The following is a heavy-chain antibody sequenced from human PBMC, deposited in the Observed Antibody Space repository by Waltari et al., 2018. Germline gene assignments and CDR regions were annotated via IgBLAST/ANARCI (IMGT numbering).Heavy chain of an antibody. CDR3: ARTRGYSYGIYYYYYYGMDV. V-gene: IGHV4-4*02. CDR1: GGSINSSNW. Sequence: QVQLQESGPGLVKPSGTLSLTCAVSGGSINSSNWWSWVRRPPGKGLEWIGEIYHSGSTNYNPSLKSRVTISVDKSKNQFSLKMNSVTAADTAVYYCARTRGYSYGIYYYYYYGMDVWGHGTTVTVSS. D-gene: IGHD5-18*01. J-gene: IGHJ6*02. CDR2: IYHSGST.